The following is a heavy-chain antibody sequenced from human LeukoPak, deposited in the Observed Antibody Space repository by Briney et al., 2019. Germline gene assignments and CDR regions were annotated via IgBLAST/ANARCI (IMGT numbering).Heavy chain of an antibody. CDR2: ISGSGGST. Sequence: GGSLRLSCAASGFTFSSYAMSWVRQAPGKGLEWVSAISGSGGSTYYADSVKGRFTISRDNSKNTLYLQMNSLRAEDTAVYYRAKRTGRDTREYWGQGTLVTVSS. CDR3: AKRTGRDTREY. V-gene: IGHV3-23*01. CDR1: GFTFSSYA. J-gene: IGHJ4*02. D-gene: IGHD5-18*01.